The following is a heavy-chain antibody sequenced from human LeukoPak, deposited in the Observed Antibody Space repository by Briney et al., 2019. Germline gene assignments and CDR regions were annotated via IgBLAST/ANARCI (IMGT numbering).Heavy chain of an antibody. D-gene: IGHD5-12*01. CDR1: GFTFSSYY. CDR2: ICSAGDT. CDR3: ARAQSGYCGYETNFDY. J-gene: IGHJ4*02. V-gene: IGHV3-13*04. Sequence: GVSLTLSCAASGFTFSSYYMHWVRQPTGKGLEWISSICSAGDTYYPRSLKGRFTISRENSKNPLYLQMNCLSAGDTAVYYCARAQSGYCGYETNFDYWGQGTLVTVSS.